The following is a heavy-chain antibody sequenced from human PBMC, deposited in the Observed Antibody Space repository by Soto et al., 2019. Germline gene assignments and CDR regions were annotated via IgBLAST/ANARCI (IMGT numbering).Heavy chain of an antibody. CDR1: GFTFDDYA. CDR3: AKEGWFGELSGPFGY. J-gene: IGHJ4*02. CDR2: ISWNSGSI. D-gene: IGHD3-10*01. V-gene: IGHV3-9*01. Sequence: EVQLVESGGGLGQPGRSLRLSCAASGFTFDDYAMHWVRQAPGKGLEWVSGISWNSGSIGYADSVKGRFTISRDNAKNSLYLQMNSLRAEDTALYYCAKEGWFGELSGPFGYWGQGTLVTVSS.